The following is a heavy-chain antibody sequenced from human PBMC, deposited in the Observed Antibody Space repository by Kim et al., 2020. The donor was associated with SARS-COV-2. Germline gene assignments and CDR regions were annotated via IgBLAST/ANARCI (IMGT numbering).Heavy chain of an antibody. D-gene: IGHD5-12*01. V-gene: IGHV4-34*01. J-gene: IGHJ2*01. CDR3: ARGVRRDGFHRYFDL. CDR2: INHSGST. CDR1: GGSFSGYY. Sequence: SETLSLTCAVYGGSFSGYYWSWIRQPPGKGLEWIGEINHSGSTNYNPSLKSRVTISVDTSKNQFSLKLSSVTAADTAVYYCARGVRRDGFHRYFDLWGRGTLVTVSS.